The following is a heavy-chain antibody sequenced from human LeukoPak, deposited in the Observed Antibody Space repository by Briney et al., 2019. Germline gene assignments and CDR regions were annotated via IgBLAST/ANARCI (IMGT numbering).Heavy chain of an antibody. CDR3: ARAHYYVWGSYHDY. J-gene: IGHJ4*02. V-gene: IGHV1-2*02. CDR2: INPNSGGT. CDR1: GYTFTGYY. D-gene: IGHD3-16*02. Sequence: ASVKVSCKASGYTFTGYYMHWVRQAPEQGLEWMGWINPNSGGTNYAQKFQGRVTMTRDMSTSTVYMELSSLRSEDTAVYYCARAHYYVWGSYHDYWGQGTLVTVSS.